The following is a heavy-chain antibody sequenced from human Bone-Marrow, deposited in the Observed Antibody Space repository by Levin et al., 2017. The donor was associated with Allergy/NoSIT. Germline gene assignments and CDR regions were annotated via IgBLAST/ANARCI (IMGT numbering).Heavy chain of an antibody. J-gene: IGHJ3*01. D-gene: IGHD3-3*01. CDR2: VSYSGIT. CDR1: GGSISSGIYF. CDR3: ARGITVFGVVLAVNDAFDV. Sequence: SQTLSLTCTVSGGSISSGIYFWSWVRQLPGKGLEWIGYVSYSGITFYNQSLKSRGTISGDTSKNLFSLTLTSVTAADTAIYYCARGITVFGVVLAVNDAFDVWGQGTMVTVSS. V-gene: IGHV4-31*03.